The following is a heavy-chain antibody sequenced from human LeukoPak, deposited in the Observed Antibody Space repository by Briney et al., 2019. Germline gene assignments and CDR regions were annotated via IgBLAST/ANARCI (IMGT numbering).Heavy chain of an antibody. Sequence: GGSLRLSCAASGFTFSNAWMSWVRQAPGKGLEWVSGISGSGGSTYYADSVKGRFTISRDNSKNTLYLQMNSLRAEDTAVYYCAKDRGPITDYWGQGTLVTVSS. D-gene: IGHD5-12*01. V-gene: IGHV3-23*01. CDR3: AKDRGPITDY. J-gene: IGHJ4*02. CDR2: ISGSGGST. CDR1: GFTFSNAW.